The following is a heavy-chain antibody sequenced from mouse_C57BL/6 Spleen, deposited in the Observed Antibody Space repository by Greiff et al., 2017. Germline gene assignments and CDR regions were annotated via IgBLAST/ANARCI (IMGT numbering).Heavy chain of an antibody. Sequence: EVQLQQSVAELVRPGASVKLSCTASGFNIKDDYMHWVKQRPEQGLEWIGWIDPENGDTEYASKFQGKATITADTSSNTAYLQLSSLTSEDTAVYYCTTLDTTVYWGQGTTLTVSS. CDR2: IDPENGDT. V-gene: IGHV14-4*01. J-gene: IGHJ2*01. CDR3: TTLDTTVY. CDR1: GFNIKDDY. D-gene: IGHD1-1*01.